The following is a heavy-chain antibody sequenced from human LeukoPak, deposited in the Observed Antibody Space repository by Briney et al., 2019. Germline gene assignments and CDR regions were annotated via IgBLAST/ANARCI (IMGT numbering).Heavy chain of an antibody. D-gene: IGHD3-22*01. Sequence: EGSLRLSCAASGFTFSSYSMNWVRQAPGKGLEWVSSISSSSSYIYYADSVKGRFTISRDNAKNSLYLQMNSLRAEDTAVYYCARGFSSDSSGYFTVDYWGQGTLVTVSS. CDR3: ARGFSSDSSGYFTVDY. CDR2: ISSSSSYI. J-gene: IGHJ4*02. CDR1: GFTFSSYS. V-gene: IGHV3-21*01.